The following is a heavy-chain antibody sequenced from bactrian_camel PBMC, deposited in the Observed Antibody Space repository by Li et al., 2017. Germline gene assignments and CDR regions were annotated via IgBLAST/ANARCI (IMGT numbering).Heavy chain of an antibody. CDR3: AEGRGSRGEHCYSLNY. D-gene: IGHD6*01. Sequence: HVQLVESGGGTVQPGGSLRLSCAASGFNFSDYWMYWVRQAPGKEVEWISSIDSAGIQPYYADSVKGRFTISRDSTRNTVYLQMNNLQPEDTATYYCAEGRGSRGEHCYSLNYWGQGTQVTVS. J-gene: IGHJ4*01. CDR1: GFNFSDYW. V-gene: IGHV3S1*01. CDR2: IDSAGIQP.